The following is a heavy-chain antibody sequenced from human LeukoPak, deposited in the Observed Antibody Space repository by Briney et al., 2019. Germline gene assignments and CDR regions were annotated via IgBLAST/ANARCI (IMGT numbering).Heavy chain of an antibody. D-gene: IGHD1-26*01. V-gene: IGHV3-11*01. CDR1: GFPFSDYY. J-gene: IGHJ4*02. Sequence: GGSLRLSCEASGFPFSDYYMTWVRQAPGKGLEWISYISGSSSTVYYIDSVRGRFTVSRDNARNSLFLQINRLRPEDTAVYYCATSSKGRAYYLDHWGLGALVTV. CDR2: ISGSSSTV. CDR3: ATSSKGRAYYLDH.